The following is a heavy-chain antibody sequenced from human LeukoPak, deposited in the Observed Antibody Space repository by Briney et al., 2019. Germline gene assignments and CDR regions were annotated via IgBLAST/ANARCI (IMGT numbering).Heavy chain of an antibody. CDR3: ARDFGFGIGY. Sequence: GGSLRLSCAASGFTFSSYSMNWVRQAPGEGLEWVASISSSSSYIYYADSVKGRFTISRDNAKTSLYLQMNSLRAEDRAVYYCARDFGFGIGYWGQGTLVTVSS. CDR1: GFTFSSYS. V-gene: IGHV3-21*01. D-gene: IGHD1-14*01. J-gene: IGHJ4*02. CDR2: ISSSSSYI.